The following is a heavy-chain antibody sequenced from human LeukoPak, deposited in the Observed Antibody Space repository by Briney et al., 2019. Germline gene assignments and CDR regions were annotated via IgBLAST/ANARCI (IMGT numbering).Heavy chain of an antibody. D-gene: IGHD1-26*01. CDR2: IDPSDSYT. CDR1: GYSFTNYW. Sequence: GESLKISCKGSGYSFTNYWIGWVRQMPGKGLEWMGRIDPSDSYTNYSPSFQGHVTISADKSISTAYLQWSSLKASDTAMYYCATNSIVGATNVDYWGQGTLVTVSS. V-gene: IGHV5-10-1*01. CDR3: ATNSIVGATNVDY. J-gene: IGHJ4*02.